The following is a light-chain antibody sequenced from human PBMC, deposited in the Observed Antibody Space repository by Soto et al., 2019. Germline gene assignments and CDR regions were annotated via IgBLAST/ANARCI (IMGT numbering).Light chain of an antibody. CDR3: QQYRSSPFT. CDR2: GAS. CDR1: QSVSSSY. Sequence: EIVLTQSPGTLSLSPGERATLSCRASQSVSSSYLAWYRQKPGQAPTLLIYGASTRPTGIPERFNGSGSGTDFTLNISRLQPEDFAVYYCQQYRSSPFTFGPGTKLDIK. V-gene: IGKV3-20*01. J-gene: IGKJ3*01.